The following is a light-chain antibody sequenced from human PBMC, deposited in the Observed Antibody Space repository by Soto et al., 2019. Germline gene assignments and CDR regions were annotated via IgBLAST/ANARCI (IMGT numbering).Light chain of an antibody. CDR2: GAS. J-gene: IGKJ1*01. V-gene: IGKV3-20*01. Sequence: EIVLTQSPGTLSLSPGERATLSCRASQSVNSSYLTWYQQKPGQAPRLLTYGASSSATGIPDRFSGSGSGTDFTLTISRLEPEDFAVYYCQQYGSSPWTFGQGTKVDIK. CDR3: QQYGSSPWT. CDR1: QSVNSSY.